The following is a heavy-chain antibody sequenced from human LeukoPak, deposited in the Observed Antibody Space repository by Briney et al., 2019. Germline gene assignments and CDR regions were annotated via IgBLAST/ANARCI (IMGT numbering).Heavy chain of an antibody. J-gene: IGHJ6*02. CDR3: ARERDRGVIKPYYYYGMDV. V-gene: IGHV3-66*01. D-gene: IGHD3-10*01. CDR2: IYSGGST. Sequence: GGSLRLSCAASGFTVSSNYMSWVRQAPGKGLEWVSVIYSGGSTYYADSVKGRFTISRDNSKNTLYLQMNSLGAEDTAVYYCARERDRGVIKPYYYYGMDVWGQGTTVTVSS. CDR1: GFTVSSNY.